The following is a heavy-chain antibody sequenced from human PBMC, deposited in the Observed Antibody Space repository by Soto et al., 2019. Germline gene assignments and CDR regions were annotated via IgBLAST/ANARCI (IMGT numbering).Heavy chain of an antibody. CDR2: INPNSGGT. CDR3: ARTMTTFDF. J-gene: IGHJ4*02. CDR1: GYTFTGYY. V-gene: IGHV1-2*04. Sequence: ASVKVSCKASGYTFTGYYMHWVRQAPGQGLEWMGWINPNSGGTSYAQKFQGWVTMTRDMSISTAYMELSSLRSEDTAVYYCARTMTTFDFWGQGTLVTVSS. D-gene: IGHD4-4*01.